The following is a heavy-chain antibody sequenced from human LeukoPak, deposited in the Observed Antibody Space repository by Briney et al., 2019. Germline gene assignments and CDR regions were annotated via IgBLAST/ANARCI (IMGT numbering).Heavy chain of an antibody. Sequence: TSETLSLTCTVSGGSISSYYWSWIRQPAGKGLEWIGRIYTSGSTNYNPSLKSRVTMSVDTSKNQFSLKPSSVTAADTAVYYCARDWPYYDFWSGYHQTNWFDPWGQGTLVTVSS. D-gene: IGHD3-3*01. CDR3: ARDWPYYDFWSGYHQTNWFDP. V-gene: IGHV4-4*07. CDR2: IYTSGST. J-gene: IGHJ5*02. CDR1: GGSISSYY.